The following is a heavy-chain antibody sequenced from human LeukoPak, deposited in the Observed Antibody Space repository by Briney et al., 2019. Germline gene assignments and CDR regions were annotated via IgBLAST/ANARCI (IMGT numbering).Heavy chain of an antibody. CDR3: ARLHYDFWSGYYFGWFDP. J-gene: IGHJ5*02. CDR1: GFTVSSNY. D-gene: IGHD3-3*01. V-gene: IGHV3-53*01. CDR2: IYSGGST. Sequence: GGSLRLSCAASGFTVSSNYMSWVRQAPGKGLEWVSVIYSGGSTYYADSVKGRFTISRDTSKNTLYLQMNSLRADDTAVYYCARLHYDFWSGYYFGWFDPWGQGTLVTVSS.